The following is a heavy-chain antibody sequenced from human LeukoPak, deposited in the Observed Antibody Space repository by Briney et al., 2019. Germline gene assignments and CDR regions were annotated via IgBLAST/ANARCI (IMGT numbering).Heavy chain of an antibody. D-gene: IGHD6-19*01. CDR1: GGSISSYY. CDR3: ARGTRSQWLAFYWYFDL. J-gene: IGHJ2*01. CDR2: IYTSGST. V-gene: IGHV4-4*07. Sequence: PSETLSLTCTVSGGSISSYYWSWIRQPPGKGLEWIGRIYTSGSTNYNPSLKSRVTISVDTSKNQFSLKLSSVTAADTAVYYCARGTRSQWLAFYWYFDLWGRGTLVTVSS.